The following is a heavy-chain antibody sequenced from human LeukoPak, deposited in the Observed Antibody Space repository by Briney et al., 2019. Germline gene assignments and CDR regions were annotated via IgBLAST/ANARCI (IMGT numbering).Heavy chain of an antibody. J-gene: IGHJ4*02. CDR1: GGSISSYY. V-gene: IGHV4-59*01. CDR2: IYYSGST. Sequence: SETLSLTCTVSGGSISSYYWSWIPQPPGKGLEWIGYIYYSGSTNYNPSLKSRVTISVDTSKNQFSLKLSSVTAADTAVYYCARGLFDGFDYWGQGTLVTVSS. CDR3: ARGLFDGFDY. D-gene: IGHD2-21*01.